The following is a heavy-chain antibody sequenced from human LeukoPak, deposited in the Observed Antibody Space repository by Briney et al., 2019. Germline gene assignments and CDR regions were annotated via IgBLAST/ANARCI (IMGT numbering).Heavy chain of an antibody. CDR1: GGSISPYC. V-gene: IGHV4-59*01. J-gene: IGHJ3*02. CDR2: IYYSGST. Sequence: SGTLSLTCSVSGGSISPYCWNWIRQPPGKGLEWIGYIYYSGSTHYNPSLKSRVTISLDTSKNQFSLKLSSVTAADTAVYYCARDSVVALGGAFDIWGQGTMVTVSS. CDR3: ARDSVVALGGAFDI. D-gene: IGHD2-15*01.